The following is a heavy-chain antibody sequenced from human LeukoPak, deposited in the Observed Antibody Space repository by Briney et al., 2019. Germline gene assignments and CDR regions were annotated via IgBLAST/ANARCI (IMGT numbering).Heavy chain of an antibody. CDR1: GGSMTHYF. CDR3: ARATQRYCSGTTCFPYWFDT. V-gene: IGHV4-4*09. CDR2: THTSGSP. D-gene: IGHD2-2*01. J-gene: IGHJ5*02. Sequence: PSGTLSLTCTVSGGSMTHYFWNWIRQAPGKGLEWIGYTHTSGSPDYSRSLKSRVTISLDTSKNHFSLMLSSVTAADTAVYFCARATQRYCSGTTCFPYWFDTWGQGTLATVSP.